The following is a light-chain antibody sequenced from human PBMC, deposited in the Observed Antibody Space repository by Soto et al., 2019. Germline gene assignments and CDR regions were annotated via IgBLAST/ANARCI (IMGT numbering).Light chain of an antibody. CDR1: KTIGNY. CDR3: QHIYSPPHT. CDR2: AAS. Sequence: DLQMTQSPSSLSASVGDRVNITCRASKTIGNYLNWYRQKPGKAPKVLIYAASNLETGVPSRFSGSGSGTDFTLTISSLQPDDFATYYCQHIYSPPHTFGQGTRLEI. V-gene: IGKV1-39*01. J-gene: IGKJ5*01.